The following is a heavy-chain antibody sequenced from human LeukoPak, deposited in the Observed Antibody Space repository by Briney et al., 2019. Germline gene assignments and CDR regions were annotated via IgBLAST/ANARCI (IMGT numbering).Heavy chain of an antibody. V-gene: IGHV1-8*02. Sequence: GASVKVSCKASGYTFTSYGITWVRLAPGQGLEWMGWMNPNSGNTGYAQKFQGRVTMTRNTSISTAYMELSSLRSEDTAVYYCAVLYDILTGSSSGFDPWGQGTLVTVSS. CDR1: GYTFTSYG. CDR3: AVLYDILTGSSSGFDP. J-gene: IGHJ5*02. D-gene: IGHD3-9*01. CDR2: MNPNSGNT.